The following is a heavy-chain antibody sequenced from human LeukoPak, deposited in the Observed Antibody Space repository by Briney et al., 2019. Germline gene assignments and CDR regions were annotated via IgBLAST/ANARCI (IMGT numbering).Heavy chain of an antibody. Sequence: TSATLSLTCTVSGGSISSGDYYWSWIRQPPGKGLEWIGYIYYSGSTYYNPSLKSRVTISVDTSKNQFSLKLSSVTAADTAVYYCARDLLNEGNHLDYWGQGTLVTVSS. CDR2: IYYSGST. J-gene: IGHJ4*02. D-gene: IGHD4-23*01. V-gene: IGHV4-30-4*01. CDR3: ARDLLNEGNHLDY. CDR1: GGSISSGDYY.